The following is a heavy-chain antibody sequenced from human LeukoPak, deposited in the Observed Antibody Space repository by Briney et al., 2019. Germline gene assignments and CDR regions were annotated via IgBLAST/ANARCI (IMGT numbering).Heavy chain of an antibody. CDR2: ISYDGSNK. V-gene: IGHV3-30*18. Sequence: PGGSLRLSCAASGFTFSSYGMHWVRQAPGKGLEWVAVISYDGSNKYYADSVKSRFTISRDNSKNTLYLQMNSLRAEDTAVYYCAKGRAYCGGDCYDEVIDYWGQGTLVTVSS. J-gene: IGHJ4*02. D-gene: IGHD2-21*02. CDR3: AKGRAYCGGDCYDEVIDY. CDR1: GFTFSSYG.